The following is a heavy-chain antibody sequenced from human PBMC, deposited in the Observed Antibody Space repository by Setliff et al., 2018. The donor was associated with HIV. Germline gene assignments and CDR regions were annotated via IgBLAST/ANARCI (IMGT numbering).Heavy chain of an antibody. Sequence: SETLSLTCAVYGGSFSGYYWSWIRQPPGKGLEWIGEINHSGSTTYNTSLKSRVTISVDTSKNQFSLKLSSVTAADTAVYYCARALYLNYYGSGSYYTPYYYYGMDVWGQGTTVTVS. CDR2: INHSGST. V-gene: IGHV4-34*01. CDR1: GGSFSGYY. J-gene: IGHJ6*02. D-gene: IGHD3-10*01. CDR3: ARALYLNYYGSGSYYTPYYYYGMDV.